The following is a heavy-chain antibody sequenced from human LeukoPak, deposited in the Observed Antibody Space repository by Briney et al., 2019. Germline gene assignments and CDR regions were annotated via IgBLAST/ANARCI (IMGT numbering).Heavy chain of an antibody. J-gene: IGHJ6*03. CDR1: GSTFSSYD. V-gene: IGHV3-23*01. D-gene: IGHD3-10*01. CDR2: ISGSGGST. Sequence: GGSLRLSCAASGSTFSSYDMTWVRQAPGKGLEWVSAISGSGGSTYYADSVKGRFTISRDNSKNTLYLQMNNLRAEDPAVYYCAKYYGSGSYHYYYMDVWGKGTTVTISS. CDR3: AKYYGSGSYHYYYMDV.